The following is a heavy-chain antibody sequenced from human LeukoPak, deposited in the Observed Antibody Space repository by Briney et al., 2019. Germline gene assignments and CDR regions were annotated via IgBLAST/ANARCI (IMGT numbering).Heavy chain of an antibody. D-gene: IGHD5-12*01. CDR2: MNPNSGNT. J-gene: IGHJ4*01. V-gene: IGHV1-8*01. CDR1: GYTFTSYD. CDR3: ARGCPYDIVAEIVAGSYFDY. Sequence: ASVKVSCKASGYTFTSYDINWVRQATGQGLEWMGWMNPNSGNTGYAQKFQGRVTITRNNSISTAYMELNSLRSEDTAGDYCARGCPYDIVAEIVAGSYFDYWGQGTLVTVSS.